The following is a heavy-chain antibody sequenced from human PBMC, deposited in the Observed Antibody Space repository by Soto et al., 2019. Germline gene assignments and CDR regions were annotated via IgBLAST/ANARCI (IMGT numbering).Heavy chain of an antibody. J-gene: IGHJ4*02. Sequence: GGSLRLSCAASGFTFSSYGMHWVRQAPGKGLEWVAVIWFDGSNKFYADSVKGRFTISRDNSKNTVSLQMNSLRDEDSAAYYCATTGPYWGQGTLVTVS. CDR3: ATTGPY. CDR2: IWFDGSNK. V-gene: IGHV3-33*01. CDR1: GFTFSSYG.